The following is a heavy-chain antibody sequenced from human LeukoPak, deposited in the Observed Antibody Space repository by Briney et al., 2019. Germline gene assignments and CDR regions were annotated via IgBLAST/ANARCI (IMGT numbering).Heavy chain of an antibody. CDR1: GFTFSNYA. CDR3: AKSQSGWYSFDD. J-gene: IGHJ4*02. D-gene: IGHD6-19*01. V-gene: IGHV3-23*01. CDR2: ISGGGGST. Sequence: GGSLRLSCAASGFTFSNYAMSWVRQAPGKGLEWVSAISGGGGSTYYAGSVKGRFTISRDSSQNTLYLQMNSVRADDTAIYYCAKSQSGWYSFDDWGQGALVTASS.